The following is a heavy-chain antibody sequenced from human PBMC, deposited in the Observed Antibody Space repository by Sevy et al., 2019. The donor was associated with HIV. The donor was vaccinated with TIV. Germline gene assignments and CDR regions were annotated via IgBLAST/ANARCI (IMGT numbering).Heavy chain of an antibody. CDR1: GDSISGTDYS. D-gene: IGHD6-13*01. V-gene: IGHV4-39*01. J-gene: IGHJ4*02. CDR2: IHYKGTT. Sequence: SETLSLTCTVSGDSISGTDYSWGWIRQPPGKGLEWIGNIHYKGTTYYNPSLKSRVTISVDTSKNQFSLKLSSVTAADTAVYYCARYPRGIAAAGTGVYWGQGTLVTVSS. CDR3: ARYPRGIAAAGTGVY.